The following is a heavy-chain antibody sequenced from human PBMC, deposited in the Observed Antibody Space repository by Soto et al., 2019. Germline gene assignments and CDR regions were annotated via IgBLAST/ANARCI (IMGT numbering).Heavy chain of an antibody. D-gene: IGHD2-15*01. CDR1: GFTVSSNY. J-gene: IGHJ4*02. CDR2: IYSGGST. V-gene: IGHV3-53*01. CDR3: ARHTTLDPLLLY. Sequence: EVQLVESGGGLIQPGGSLRLSCAASGFTVSSNYMSWVRQAPGKGLEWVSVIYSGGSTYYADSVKGRFTISRDNSTNTLYLQMNRLRAEDTALYYCARHTTLDPLLLYWGQGTLVTVSS.